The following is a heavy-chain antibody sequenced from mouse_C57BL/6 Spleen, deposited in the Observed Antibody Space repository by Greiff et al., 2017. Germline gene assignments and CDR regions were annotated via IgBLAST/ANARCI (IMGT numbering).Heavy chain of an antibody. V-gene: IGHV3-6*01. CDR3: ARDTMDY. CDR1: GYSITSGYY. Sequence: EVKLMESGPGLVKPSQSLSLTCSVTGYSITSGYYWNWIRQFPGKKLEWMGYISYDGSNNYNPSLKNRISITRDTSKNQFFLKLNSVTTEDTATYYCARDTMDYWGQGTSVTVSS. J-gene: IGHJ4*01. CDR2: ISYDGSN.